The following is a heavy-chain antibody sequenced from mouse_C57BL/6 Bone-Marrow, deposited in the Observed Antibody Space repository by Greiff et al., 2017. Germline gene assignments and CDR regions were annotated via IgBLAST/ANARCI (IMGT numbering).Heavy chain of an antibody. J-gene: IGHJ2*01. CDR1: GFNIKDDY. V-gene: IGHV14-4*01. D-gene: IGHD1-1*01. Sequence: VQLKQSGAELVRPGASVKLSCTASGFNIKDDYMHWVKQRPEQGLEWIGWIDPENGDTEYASKFQGKATITADTSSNTAYLQLSSLTSEDTAVYYCTHYYYGSYYFDYWGQGTTLTVSS. CDR3: THYYYGSYYFDY. CDR2: IDPENGDT.